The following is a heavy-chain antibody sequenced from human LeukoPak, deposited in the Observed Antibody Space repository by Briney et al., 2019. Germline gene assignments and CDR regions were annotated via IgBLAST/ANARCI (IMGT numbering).Heavy chain of an antibody. V-gene: IGHV3-23*01. Sequence: GGSLRLSCAASGFTFSSYAMSWVRQAPGKGLEWVSAISDSGGSTYYADSVKGRFTISRDNSKNTLYLQMNSLRAEDTAVYYCAKEGYYGSGSYYILGAFDIWGQGTMVTVSS. D-gene: IGHD3-10*01. CDR3: AKEGYYGSGSYYILGAFDI. CDR2: ISDSGGST. CDR1: GFTFSSYA. J-gene: IGHJ3*02.